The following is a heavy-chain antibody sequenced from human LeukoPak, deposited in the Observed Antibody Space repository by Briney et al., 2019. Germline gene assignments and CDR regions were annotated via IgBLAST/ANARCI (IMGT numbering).Heavy chain of an antibody. D-gene: IGHD1-26*01. J-gene: IGHJ4*02. CDR3: ARVVGLSSFDY. CDR2: ISAYNGNT. V-gene: IGHV1-18*01. Sequence: ASVKVSCKASGYTFTSYGISWVRQAPGQGLEWMGWISAYNGNTNYAQKLQGRVTMTTDTSTSTAYVELRSLRSDDTAVYYCARVVGLSSFDYWGQGTLVTVSS. CDR1: GYTFTSYG.